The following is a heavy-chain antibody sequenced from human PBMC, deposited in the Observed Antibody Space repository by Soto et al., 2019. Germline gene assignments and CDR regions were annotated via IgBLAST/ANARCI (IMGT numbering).Heavy chain of an antibody. CDR1: GFTFSSYA. V-gene: IGHV3-30-3*01. Sequence: QVQLVESGGGVVQPGRSLRLSCAASGFTFSSYAMHWVRQAPGKGLEWVAVISYDGSNKYYADSVKGRFTISRDNSKHTLYLQMNSLRAEDTAVYYCARDLPYYYDSSGYPDIWGQGTMVTVSS. J-gene: IGHJ3*02. CDR3: ARDLPYYYDSSGYPDI. CDR2: ISYDGSNK. D-gene: IGHD3-22*01.